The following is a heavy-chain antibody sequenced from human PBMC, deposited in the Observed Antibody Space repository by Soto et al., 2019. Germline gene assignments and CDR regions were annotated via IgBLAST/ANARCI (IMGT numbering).Heavy chain of an antibody. Sequence: QVQLVESGGGVVQPGRSLRLSCAASGFTFSSYAMHWVRQAPGKGLEWVAVISYDGSNKYYADSVKGRFTISRDNSKNTLYLQMNSLRAEDTAVYYCARDLDDYSNYEHYYYYGMDVWGQGTTVTVSS. CDR1: GFTFSSYA. CDR3: ARDLDDYSNYEHYYYYGMDV. J-gene: IGHJ6*02. D-gene: IGHD4-4*01. CDR2: ISYDGSNK. V-gene: IGHV3-30-3*01.